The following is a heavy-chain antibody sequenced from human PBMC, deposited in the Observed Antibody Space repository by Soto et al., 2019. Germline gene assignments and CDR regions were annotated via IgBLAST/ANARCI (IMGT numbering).Heavy chain of an antibody. CDR1: GGSISGYY. CDR2: IYDTGST. V-gene: IGHV4-59*01. CDR3: AREQWLVRGVFDY. Sequence: QVQLQESGPGLVKPSETLSLTCSVSGGSISGYYWSWIRQPPGKGLEWIGYIYDTGSTKDNPSLKSRVTMSIDTSKTQFSLRLSSVTAADTAVYYCAREQWLVRGVFDYWGQGTLVTVSS. D-gene: IGHD6-19*01. J-gene: IGHJ4*02.